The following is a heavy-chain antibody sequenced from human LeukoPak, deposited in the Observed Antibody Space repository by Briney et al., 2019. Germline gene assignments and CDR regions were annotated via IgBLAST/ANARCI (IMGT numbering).Heavy chain of an antibody. CDR2: INPSGGST. V-gene: IGHV1-46*01. D-gene: IGHD5-24*01. J-gene: IGHJ4*02. CDR1: GYTFTSYY. Sequence: ASVKGCCKASGYTFTSYYMHWVRQATGQGLEWMGIINPSGGSTSYAQKFQGRVTMTRDTSTSTVYMELSSLRSEDTAVYYCARAIADGYNLYCFDYWGQGTLVTVSS. CDR3: ARAIADGYNLYCFDY.